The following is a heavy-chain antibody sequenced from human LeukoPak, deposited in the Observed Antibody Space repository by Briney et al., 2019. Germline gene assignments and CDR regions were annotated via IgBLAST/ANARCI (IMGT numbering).Heavy chain of an antibody. CDR1: GYTLTELS. CDR2: FDPEDGET. CDR3: ATRTGYSSPGFDY. J-gene: IGHJ4*02. D-gene: IGHD6-13*01. V-gene: IGHV1-24*01. Sequence: GASVKVSCKVSGYTLTELSMHWVRQAPGKGLEWMGGFDPEDGETIYAQKFQGRGTMTEDSSTDTAYMELSSLRSEGTAVDYCATRTGYSSPGFDYWGQGTLVHVSP.